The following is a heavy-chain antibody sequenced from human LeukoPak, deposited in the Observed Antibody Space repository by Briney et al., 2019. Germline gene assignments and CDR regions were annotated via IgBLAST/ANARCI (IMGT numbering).Heavy chain of an antibody. CDR2: ITSSRNYI. J-gene: IGHJ6*02. Sequence: GGSLRLSCAASGFTFTNYIMNWVRQAPGKGLEWDSSITSSRNYIYYADSVTGRFTISRDISKNTLYLQMNSLRAEDTAVYYCAREYWGPPPNYYYYGLDVWGQGTTVTVSS. CDR1: GFTFTNYI. D-gene: IGHD2-8*02. CDR3: AREYWGPPPNYYYYGLDV. V-gene: IGHV3-21*04.